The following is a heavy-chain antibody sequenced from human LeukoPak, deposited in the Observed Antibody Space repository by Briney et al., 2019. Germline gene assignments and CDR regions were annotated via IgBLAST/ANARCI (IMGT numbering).Heavy chain of an antibody. CDR1: GFTFSNFA. Sequence: GGSLRLSCAASGFTFSNFAMTWVGQAPGKGLEWVAVINDSGGGTSYADFGEGRFTIYRDNSKNTLYLQMNSLRAEDTAIYYCAKSDCTSTSCYTIDFWGQGTLVTVSS. J-gene: IGHJ4*02. CDR2: INDSGGGT. CDR3: AKSDCTSTSCYTIDF. D-gene: IGHD2-2*02. V-gene: IGHV3-23*01.